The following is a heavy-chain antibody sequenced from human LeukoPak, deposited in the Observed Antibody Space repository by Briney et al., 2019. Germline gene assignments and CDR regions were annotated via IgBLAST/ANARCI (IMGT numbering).Heavy chain of an antibody. D-gene: IGHD2-8*01. CDR3: ARVLGYCTNGVCPEVY. CDR2: IYYSGST. Sequence: SETLSLTCTVSGGSISSYYWSWIRQPPGKGLEWIGYIYYSGSTNYNPSLKSRVTISVDTSKNQFSLKLSSVTAADTAVYYCARVLGYCTNGVCPEVYWGQGTLVTVSS. V-gene: IGHV4-59*01. CDR1: GGSISSYY. J-gene: IGHJ4*02.